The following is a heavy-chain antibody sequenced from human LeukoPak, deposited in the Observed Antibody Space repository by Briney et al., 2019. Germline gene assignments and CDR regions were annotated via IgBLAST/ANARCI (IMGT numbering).Heavy chain of an antibody. CDR3: ASSRYEGGTFDI. CDR1: GFTFSSYS. V-gene: IGHV3-21*01. Sequence: GGSLRLSCAASGFTFSSYSMNWVRQAPGKGLELVSYISISSSGYIYYADSVKGRFTFSRDNAKNSLYLQMNSLRAEDTAVYYCASSRYEGGTFDIWGQGTLVTVSS. CDR2: ISISSSGYI. D-gene: IGHD3-16*01. J-gene: IGHJ3*02.